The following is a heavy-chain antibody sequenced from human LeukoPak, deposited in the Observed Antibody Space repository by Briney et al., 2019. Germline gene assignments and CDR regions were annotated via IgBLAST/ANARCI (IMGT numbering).Heavy chain of an antibody. CDR2: IYYSGST. CDR3: ARGSCSSTSCLPARWFDP. D-gene: IGHD2-2*01. J-gene: IGHJ5*02. CDR1: GGSISSGDYY. Sequence: MASETLSLTCTVSGGSISSGDYYWSWIRQPPGKGLEWIGYIYYSGSTYYNPSLKSRVTISVDTSKNQFSLKLSSVTAADTAVYYCARGSCSSTSCLPARWFDPWGQGTLVTVSS. V-gene: IGHV4-30-4*02.